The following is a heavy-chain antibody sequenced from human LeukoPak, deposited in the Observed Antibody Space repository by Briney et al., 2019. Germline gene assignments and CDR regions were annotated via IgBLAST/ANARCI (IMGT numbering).Heavy chain of an antibody. D-gene: IGHD2-8*01. CDR3: ARDERYCTKGVCHYNWFDP. V-gene: IGHV4-39*07. CDR2: IYYSGST. CDR1: GGSISSSSYY. J-gene: IGHJ5*02. Sequence: SETLSLTCTVSGGSISSSSYYWGWIRQPPGKGLEWIGSIYYSGSTYYNPSLKSRVTISVDTSKNQFSLKLSSVTAADTAVYYCARDERYCTKGVCHYNWFDPWGQGTLVTVSS.